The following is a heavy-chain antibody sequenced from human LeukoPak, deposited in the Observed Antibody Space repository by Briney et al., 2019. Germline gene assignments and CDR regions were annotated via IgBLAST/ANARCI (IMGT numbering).Heavy chain of an antibody. CDR3: ARETVAGSRFDP. Sequence: SGPTLVNPSQTLSLTCTVSGGSITATGTYYWSWIRQPAGKGLEWIGRIYTSGSTYYNPSFKSRVTISVDTSKTRFSPNLSSVTAADTAVYYCARETVAGSRFDPWGQGTLVTVSS. D-gene: IGHD2-15*01. V-gene: IGHV4-61*02. CDR1: GGSITATGTYY. J-gene: IGHJ5*02. CDR2: IYTSGST.